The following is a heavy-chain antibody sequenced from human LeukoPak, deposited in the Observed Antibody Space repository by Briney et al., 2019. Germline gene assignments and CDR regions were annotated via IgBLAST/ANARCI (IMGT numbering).Heavy chain of an antibody. CDR1: GGSFSGYY. J-gene: IGHJ4*02. Sequence: PSETLSLTCAVYGGSFSGYYWSWIRQPPGKGLEWIGEINHSGSTNYNPSLKSRVAISVDTSKNQFSLKLSSVTAADTAVYYCARAGWLRILAHFDYWGQGTLVTVSS. CDR3: ARAGWLRILAHFDY. CDR2: INHSGST. D-gene: IGHD5-12*01. V-gene: IGHV4-34*01.